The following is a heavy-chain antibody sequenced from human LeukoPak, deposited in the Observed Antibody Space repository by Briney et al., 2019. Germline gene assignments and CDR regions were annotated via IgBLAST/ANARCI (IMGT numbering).Heavy chain of an antibody. CDR1: DFIFTKYW. J-gene: IGHJ4*02. V-gene: IGHV3-7*01. CDR2: IREDGNKD. D-gene: IGHD5-12*01. CDR3: ARDEVAGPLKY. Sequence: TGGSLRLSCLGCDFIFTKYWMTWVRQAPGKGLEWVANIREDGNKDNYIDSVRGRFTISRDNAKNSLYLQMNSLRAEDTAVYYCARDEVAGPLKYWGQGILVTVSS.